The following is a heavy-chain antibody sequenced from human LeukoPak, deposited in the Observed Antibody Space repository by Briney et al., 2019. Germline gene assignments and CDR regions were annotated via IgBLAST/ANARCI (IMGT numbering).Heavy chain of an antibody. CDR2: ISYDGSNK. CDR3: ALYSYGSGTSHFDC. CDR1: GFTFSSYG. D-gene: IGHD3-10*01. V-gene: IGHV3-30*03. J-gene: IGHJ4*02. Sequence: PGGSLRLSCAASGFTFSSYGMHWVRQAPGKGLEWVAFISYDGSNKYYADSVKGRFTISRDNAKNTLYLQMNSLRAEDTAVYYCALYSYGSGTSHFDCWGQGTLVTVSS.